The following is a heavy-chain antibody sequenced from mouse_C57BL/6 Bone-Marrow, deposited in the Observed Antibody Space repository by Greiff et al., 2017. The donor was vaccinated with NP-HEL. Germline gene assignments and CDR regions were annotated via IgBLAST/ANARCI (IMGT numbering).Heavy chain of an antibody. J-gene: IGHJ2*01. V-gene: IGHV6-3*01. CDR1: GFTFTNYW. Sequence: EVKLMESGGGLVQPGGSMKLSCVASGFTFTNYWMNWVRQSPEKGLEWVAQIRLKSGNYATHYAESVKGRFTISRDDSKSSVYLQMNNVRAEDTGIYYCTVYYGYLDYWGQGTTLTVSS. D-gene: IGHD2-1*01. CDR3: TVYYGYLDY. CDR2: IRLKSGNYAT.